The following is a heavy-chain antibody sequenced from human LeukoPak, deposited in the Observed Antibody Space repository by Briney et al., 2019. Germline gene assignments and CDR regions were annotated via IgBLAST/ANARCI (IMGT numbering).Heavy chain of an antibody. CDR1: GFTFKSYG. J-gene: IGHJ4*02. D-gene: IGHD3-16*01. CDR3: ARGGGTFGGHGVVAY. V-gene: IGHV4-34*01. CDR2: INHGGST. Sequence: GSLRLSCAASGFTFKSYGMTWIRQSPGKGLEWIGEINHGGSTNYNPSLKSRVTISIDTSKNQFSLKLNSVTAADTAVYYCARGGGTFGGHGVVAYWGQGPLVTVSS.